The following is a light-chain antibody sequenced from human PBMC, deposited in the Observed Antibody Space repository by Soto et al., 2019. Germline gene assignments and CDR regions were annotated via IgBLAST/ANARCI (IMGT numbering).Light chain of an antibody. V-gene: IGKV1-39*01. J-gene: IGKJ1*01. CDR3: QQYGSSLWT. CDR2: RAS. CDR1: QSISTY. Sequence: DIQMTQSPSSLSASLGDRVTISCRASQSISTYFEWYQQKPGTAPRLLIYRASSVKSGVPPRISGSGSGRDFTLTISRLEPEDFAVYYCQQYGSSLWTFGQGTKVDIK.